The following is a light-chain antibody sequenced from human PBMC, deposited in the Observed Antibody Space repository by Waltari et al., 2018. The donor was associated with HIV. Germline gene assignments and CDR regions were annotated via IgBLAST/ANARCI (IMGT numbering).Light chain of an antibody. Sequence: QSGLRQPPSTSRPPGQRVVISCSGSSSNVGNNYVSWFQQPPGAAPRLLIYRNDRRPSGVPDRFTAAKSGTSASLVISGLRSDDEADYFCASWDDALSSWLFGGGTKLTVL. CDR1: SSNVGNNY. CDR3: ASWDDALSSWL. CDR2: RND. V-gene: IGLV1-47*01. J-gene: IGLJ6*01.